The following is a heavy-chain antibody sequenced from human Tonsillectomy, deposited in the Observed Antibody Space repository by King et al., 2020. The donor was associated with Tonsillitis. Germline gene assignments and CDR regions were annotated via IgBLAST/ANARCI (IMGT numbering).Heavy chain of an antibody. Sequence: VQLQQWGAGLLKPSETLSLTCAVYGGSFSGYYWNWIRQPPGKGLEWIGKINHSGSTNYNPSLKSRVTISVDTSKNQFSLKLSSVTAADTAVYYCARVPRRGFGEWYYGMDVWGQGTTVTVSS. D-gene: IGHD3-10*01. CDR1: GGSFSGYY. V-gene: IGHV4-34*01. J-gene: IGHJ6*02. CDR2: INHSGST. CDR3: ARVPRRGFGEWYYGMDV.